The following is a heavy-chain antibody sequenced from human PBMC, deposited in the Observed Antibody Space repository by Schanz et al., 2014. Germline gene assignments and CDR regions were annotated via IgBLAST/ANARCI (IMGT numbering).Heavy chain of an antibody. CDR2: ISGSSRTR. CDR1: GFGFSSYS. V-gene: IGHV3-48*01. D-gene: IGHD5-12*01. J-gene: IGHJ4*02. CDR3: ARKVVATMGGYYDN. Sequence: VHLLASGGGLVEPGGSLRLSCAASGFGFSSYSMNWVRQAPGKGLAWVSYISGSSRTRNYADSMKGRFTVSRDTAENALYLQMNSRRAEDTAIYVYARKVVATMGGYYDNWGQGTLVIVSS.